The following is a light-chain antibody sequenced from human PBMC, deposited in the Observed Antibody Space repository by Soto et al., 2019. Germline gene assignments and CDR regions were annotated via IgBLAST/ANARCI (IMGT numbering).Light chain of an antibody. V-gene: IGKV3-20*01. Sequence: EIVLTQSPGTLSLSPGERATLSCRASQTIRSSHLAWYQQKPGQDPRLLIYGASSRATAIPYRFSGSGSGADFTLTISRLKPEDFAVYYCQHYDSSLRTFGPGTKVEIK. CDR1: QTIRSSH. CDR2: GAS. CDR3: QHYDSSLRT. J-gene: IGKJ1*01.